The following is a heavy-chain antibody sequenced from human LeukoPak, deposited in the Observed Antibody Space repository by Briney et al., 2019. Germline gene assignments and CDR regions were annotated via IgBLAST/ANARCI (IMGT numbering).Heavy chain of an antibody. V-gene: IGHV3-23*01. J-gene: IGHJ6*03. D-gene: IGHD2-15*01. Sequence: GGSLRLSCAASGFTFSSYAMSWVRQAPGKGLEWVSAISGSGGSTYYADSVKGRFTISRDNSKNTLYLQVNSLRADDTAVYYCAKGTYCSGGSCYPSVYYYYYMDVWGKGTTVTVSS. CDR2: ISGSGGST. CDR3: AKGTYCSGGSCYPSVYYYYYMDV. CDR1: GFTFSSYA.